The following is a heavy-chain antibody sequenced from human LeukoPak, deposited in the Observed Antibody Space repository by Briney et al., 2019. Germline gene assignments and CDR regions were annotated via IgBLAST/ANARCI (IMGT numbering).Heavy chain of an antibody. V-gene: IGHV4-59*01. D-gene: IGHD3-10*01. J-gene: IGHJ4*02. Sequence: SETLSLTCTVSGGSISSYYWSWIRQSPGKGLEWIGYIHFSGNTNYNPSLKSRVTISSDTSKNQFSLKLSSVTAADTAVYYCARGHYGSGSYYWGQGTLVTVSS. CDR1: GGSISSYY. CDR3: ARGHYGSGSYY. CDR2: IHFSGNT.